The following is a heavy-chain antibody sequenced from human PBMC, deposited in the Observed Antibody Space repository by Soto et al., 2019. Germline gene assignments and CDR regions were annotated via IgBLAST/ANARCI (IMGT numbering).Heavy chain of an antibody. D-gene: IGHD3-22*01. CDR3: ARDREYHYDSSGNHSYHYGMDV. CDR1: GYTFTNYG. J-gene: IGHJ6*02. CDR2: ISGYNGNT. Sequence: AAVKVSCKASGYTFTNYGISWVRQAPGQGLEGMGWISGYNGNTKYAQKFQGRVTMTTDTPTNTAYMELRSLRSDDTAVYSCARDREYHYDSSGNHSYHYGMDVWGQGTTVTVSS. V-gene: IGHV1-18*04.